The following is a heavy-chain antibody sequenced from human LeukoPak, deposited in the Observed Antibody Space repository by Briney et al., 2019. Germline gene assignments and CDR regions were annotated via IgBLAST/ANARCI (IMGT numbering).Heavy chain of an antibody. V-gene: IGHV5-10-1*01. CDR1: GYSFTSYW. CDR2: IDPSDSYT. CDR3: ARHRASGGSPLDY. D-gene: IGHD2-15*01. Sequence: SGESLRISFKGSGYSFTSYWISWVRQMPGQGLEWMGRIDPSDSYTNYSPSFQGHVTISADKSVSTAYLQWSSLKASDTAMYYCARHRASGGSPLDYWGQGTLVTVSS. J-gene: IGHJ4*02.